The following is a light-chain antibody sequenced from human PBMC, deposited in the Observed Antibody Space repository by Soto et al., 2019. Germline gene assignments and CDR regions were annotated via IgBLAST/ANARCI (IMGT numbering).Light chain of an antibody. CDR1: SSNIGSIY. J-gene: IGLJ2*01. CDR2: DNY. CDR3: DSWDNSLSVVL. Sequence: QSVLTQPPSVSAAPGQRVTISCSGSSSNIGSIYVSWYQQLPGTAPKLLIYDNYKRPSGIPDRFSGSTSGTSATLAIAGLQTGDEADYYCDSWDNSLSVVLFGGGTKVTVL. V-gene: IGLV1-51*01.